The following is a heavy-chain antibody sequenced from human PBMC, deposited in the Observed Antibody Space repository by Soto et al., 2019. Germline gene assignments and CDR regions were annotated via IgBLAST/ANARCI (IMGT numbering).Heavy chain of an antibody. V-gene: IGHV2-5*02. CDR3: AHAYGGTSWPNDAFDV. CDR1: GFSLSADGVG. D-gene: IGHD2-2*01. CDR2: IYWDDDK. J-gene: IGHJ3*01. Sequence: QITLTESGPTLVKPTQTLTLTCTFSGFSLSADGVGVAWIRQPPGKALEWLALIYWDDDKRYSPSLKNRLTITKDTSKNHVVLPMTNMDPVDTATYYCAHAYGGTSWPNDAFDVWGQGTVVTVSS.